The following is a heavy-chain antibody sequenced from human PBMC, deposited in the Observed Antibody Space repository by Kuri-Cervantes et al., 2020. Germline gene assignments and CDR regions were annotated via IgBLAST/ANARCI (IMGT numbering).Heavy chain of an antibody. J-gene: IGHJ4*02. D-gene: IGHD4-17*01. V-gene: IGHV3-69-1*01. Sequence: GGSLRLSCAASGFTFDDYGMSWVRQAPGKGLEWVSSISSSSYIYYADSVKGRFTISRDNAKNSLYLQMNSLRAEDTAVYYCARDSRGPVTIDYWGQGTLVTVSS. CDR3: ARDSRGPVTIDY. CDR2: ISSSSYI. CDR1: GFTFDDYG.